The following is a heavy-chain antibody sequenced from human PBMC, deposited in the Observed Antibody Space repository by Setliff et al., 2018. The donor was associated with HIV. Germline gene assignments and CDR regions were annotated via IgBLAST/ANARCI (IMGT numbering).Heavy chain of an antibody. CDR2: VYSNGNT. CDR3: ARHRDPPGSSWIYYYSYMDV. Sequence: SSETLSLTCTVSGGSISSRSYYWSWLRQPAGKGLEWIGRVYSNGNTDYNPSLKRRVTISEYTSKNQFSLKVNSVTAADRAVYYCARHRDPPGSSWIYYYSYMDVWGKGTTVTVSS. D-gene: IGHD6-13*01. J-gene: IGHJ6*03. CDR1: GGSISSRSYY. V-gene: IGHV4-61*02.